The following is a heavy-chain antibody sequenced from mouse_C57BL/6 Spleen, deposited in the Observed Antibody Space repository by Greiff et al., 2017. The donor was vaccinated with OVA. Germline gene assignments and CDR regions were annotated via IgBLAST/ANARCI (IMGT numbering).Heavy chain of an antibody. CDR3: TRGGEDDYAMEY. V-gene: IGHV5-9-1*02. CDR1: GFTFSSYA. J-gene: IGHJ4*01. CDR2: ISSGGDYI. Sequence: EVQLVESGEGLVKPGGSLKLSCAASGFTFSSYAMSWVRQTPEKRLEWVAYISSGGDYIYYADTVKGRFTISRDNARNTLYLQMSSLKSEDTAIYDCTRGGEDDYAMEYWDQGTSGTVSS.